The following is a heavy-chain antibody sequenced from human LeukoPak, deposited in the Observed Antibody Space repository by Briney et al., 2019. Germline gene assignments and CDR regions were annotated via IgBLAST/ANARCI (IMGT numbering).Heavy chain of an antibody. D-gene: IGHD2-21*01. CDR2: IKDDGSVK. V-gene: IGHV3-7*03. CDR3: AREVVATASAFGC. CDR1: GFSFSSFW. Sequence: PGGSLRLSCTASGFSFSSFWMSWVRQAPGKGLEWVANIKDDGSVKNHVDSLKGRFSISRDNARNSLYLQISSLRAEDTAVYYCAREVVATASAFGCWGQGTLVTVSS. J-gene: IGHJ4*02.